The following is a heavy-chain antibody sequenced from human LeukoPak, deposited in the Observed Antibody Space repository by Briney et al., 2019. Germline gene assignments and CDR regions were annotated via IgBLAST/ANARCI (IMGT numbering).Heavy chain of an antibody. CDR1: GYRFTSYD. V-gene: IGHV1-8*01. D-gene: IGHD6-6*01. CDR3: AREGPLFVLDY. Sequence: ASVKVSCKTSGYRFTSYDIGWARQATGQGLQWMGRMTPSSGSAEYAQRFQGRVTLTRDTASGTAYLELRSLTADDTAIYYCAREGPLFVLDYWGQGTRVAVSS. J-gene: IGHJ4*02. CDR2: MTPSSGSA.